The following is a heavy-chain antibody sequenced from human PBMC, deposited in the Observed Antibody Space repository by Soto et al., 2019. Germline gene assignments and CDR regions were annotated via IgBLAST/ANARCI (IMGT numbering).Heavy chain of an antibody. Sequence: PGGSLRLSCAASGFTFSTYDMSWVRQAPWKGLEWVSTINNSGRNSDYADSVKGRFTISRDNSKNMLYLQMNSLIAEDTAVYYCAYRTGFVYWGQGALVTVSS. CDR3: AYRTGFVY. V-gene: IGHV3-23*01. CDR2: INNSGRNS. J-gene: IGHJ4*02. CDR1: GFTFSTYD.